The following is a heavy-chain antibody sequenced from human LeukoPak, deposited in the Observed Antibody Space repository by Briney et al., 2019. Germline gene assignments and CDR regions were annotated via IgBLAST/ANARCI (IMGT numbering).Heavy chain of an antibody. CDR3: ARPESESSGSLGAFDV. J-gene: IGHJ3*01. CDR1: GFTFSTYG. Sequence: SGGSLRLSCAASGFTFSTYGMSWVRQAPGKGLEWVSAISGPGDGTYYADSVKGRFTISRDNAKNSLYLQMNCLRDEDTAVYYCARPESESSGSLGAFDVWGQGTMVTVSS. V-gene: IGHV3-23*01. CDR2: ISGPGDGT. D-gene: IGHD3-22*01.